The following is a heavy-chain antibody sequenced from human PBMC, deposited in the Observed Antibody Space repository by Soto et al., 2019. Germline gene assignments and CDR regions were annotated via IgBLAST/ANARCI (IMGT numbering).Heavy chain of an antibody. Sequence: QVQLVQSGAEVKKPGSSVKVSCKASGGTFSSYAISWVRQAPGQGLEWMGGIIPIFGTADYAQKFQGRVTITADESTSTAYMELSSLRSEDTAVYYCASSRGYSYGYWPYYFDYWGQGTLVTVSS. J-gene: IGHJ4*02. D-gene: IGHD5-18*01. CDR2: IIPIFGTA. CDR3: ASSRGYSYGYWPYYFDY. V-gene: IGHV1-69*12. CDR1: GGTFSSYA.